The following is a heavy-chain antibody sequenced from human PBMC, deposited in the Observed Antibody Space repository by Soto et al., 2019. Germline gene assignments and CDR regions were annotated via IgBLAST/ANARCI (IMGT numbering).Heavy chain of an antibody. D-gene: IGHD3-10*01. CDR3: ARLSPYGSGSESDY. CDR1: GGSISSSSYY. Sequence: QLHLQESGPGLVKPSETLSLTCTVSGGSISSSSYYWGWIRQPPGKGLEWIGNIYYRGSTFYHPSLKSRVTISVHTSKNQFALKLSSVTAADTAVYYCARLSPYGSGSESDYWGQGTLVTVSS. CDR2: IYYRGST. J-gene: IGHJ4*02. V-gene: IGHV4-39*01.